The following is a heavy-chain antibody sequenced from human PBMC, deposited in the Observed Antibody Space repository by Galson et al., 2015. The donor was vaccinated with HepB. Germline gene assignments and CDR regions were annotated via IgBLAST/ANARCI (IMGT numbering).Heavy chain of an antibody. CDR2: IDWDDDK. CDR3: ARMIDSNYQYLDV. V-gene: IGHV2-70*04. D-gene: IGHD3-22*01. CDR1: GFSLSANGVR. J-gene: IGHJ6*03. Sequence: ALVKPTQTLTLTCTCSGFSLSANGVRVSWIRQPPGKALEWLARIDWDDDKFYSTSLKTRLTISKDTSRNQVVLTVTNMDPVDTATYYCARMIDSNYQYLDVWGKGTTVTVSS.